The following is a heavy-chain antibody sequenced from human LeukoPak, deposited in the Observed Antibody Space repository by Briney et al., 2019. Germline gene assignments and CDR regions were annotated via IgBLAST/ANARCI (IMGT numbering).Heavy chain of an antibody. D-gene: IGHD3-3*01. CDR3: ARATSITIFGVVKRRYFDY. V-gene: IGHV4-59*01. Sequence: PSETLSLTCTVSGGSISSYYWSWIRQPPGKGLEWIGYIYYSGSTNYNPSLKSRVTISVDTSKNQLSLKLSSVTAADTAVYYCARATSITIFGVVKRRYFDYWGQGTLVTVSS. CDR2: IYYSGST. J-gene: IGHJ4*02. CDR1: GGSISSYY.